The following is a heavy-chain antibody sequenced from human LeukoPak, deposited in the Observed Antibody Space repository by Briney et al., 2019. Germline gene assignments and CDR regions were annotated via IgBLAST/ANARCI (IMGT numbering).Heavy chain of an antibody. CDR2: VARDGGAK. D-gene: IGHD6-19*01. Sequence: GGSLRLSCVASGFSFSNHGMHWVRQAPGKGLEWVSVVARDGGAKFYADSVKGRFTLSRDNSKNMFFLRMNFLTVEDTAIYYCAREATWGQWYFDHWGQGTPVIVSS. V-gene: IGHV3-30*03. CDR1: GFSFSNHG. J-gene: IGHJ4*02. CDR3: AREATWGQWYFDH.